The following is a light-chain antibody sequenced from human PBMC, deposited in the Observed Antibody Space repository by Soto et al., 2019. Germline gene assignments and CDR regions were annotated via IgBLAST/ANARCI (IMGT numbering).Light chain of an antibody. Sequence: EIVLTQSPATLSLSPGERATLSCRASQSVSSYLAWYQQKPGQAPRLLIYDASNRATGIPARFSGSGSGTDFTLTISSLEPEDFAVYYCQQGGTFGQVTKLEIK. CDR1: QSVSSY. J-gene: IGKJ2*01. V-gene: IGKV3-11*01. CDR2: DAS. CDR3: QQGGT.